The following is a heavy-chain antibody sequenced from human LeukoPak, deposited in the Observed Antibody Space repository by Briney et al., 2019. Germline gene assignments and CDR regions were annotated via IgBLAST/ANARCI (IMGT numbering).Heavy chain of an antibody. J-gene: IGHJ4*02. CDR1: GFTFSDYE. D-gene: IGHD3-22*01. Sequence: GGSLRLSCAASGFTFSDYEMNWVRQAPGKGPEWVSSISGSGGHTYFADSVKGRFTISRDNSRNTLDLQMNSLKVEDTAVYYCAKFRYHSNDNNYLDFNYWGQGTLVTVSS. V-gene: IGHV3-23*01. CDR3: AKFRYHSNDNNYLDFNY. CDR2: ISGSGGHT.